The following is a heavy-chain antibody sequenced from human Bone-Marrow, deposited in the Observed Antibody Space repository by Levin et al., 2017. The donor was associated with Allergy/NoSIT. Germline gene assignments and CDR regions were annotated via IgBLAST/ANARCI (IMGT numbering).Heavy chain of an antibody. V-gene: IGHV3-30-3*01. CDR2: ISYDGSNK. J-gene: IGHJ4*02. Sequence: PGGSLRLSCAASGFTFSSYAMHWVRQAPGKGLEWVAVISYDGSNKYYADSVKGRFTISRDNSKNTLYLQMNSLRAEDTAVYYCARDFAPGELGPLTIFGVVTSDYWGQGTLVTVSS. D-gene: IGHD3-3*01. CDR3: ARDFAPGELGPLTIFGVVTSDY. CDR1: GFTFSSYA.